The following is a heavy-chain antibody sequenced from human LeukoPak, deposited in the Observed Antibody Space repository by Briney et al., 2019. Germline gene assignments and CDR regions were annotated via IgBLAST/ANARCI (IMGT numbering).Heavy chain of an antibody. CDR3: ARGFSSSWGHNWFDP. V-gene: IGHV1-18*01. CDR2: ISAYNGNT. J-gene: IGHJ5*02. D-gene: IGHD6-13*01. Sequence: ASVKVSCKASGYTFTSYGISWVRQAPGQGLEWMGWISAYNGNTNYAQKLQGRVTMTTDTSTSTAYMELRSLRSDDTAVCYCARGFSSSWGHNWFDPWGQGTLVTVSS. CDR1: GYTFTSYG.